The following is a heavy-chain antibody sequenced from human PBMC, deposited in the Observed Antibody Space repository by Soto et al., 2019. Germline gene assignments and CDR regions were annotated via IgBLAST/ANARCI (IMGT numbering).Heavy chain of an antibody. J-gene: IGHJ4*02. D-gene: IGHD2-15*01. CDR2: INPSGGST. Sequence: ADEVEVCCNASGYTFTSYYMHWMRQAPGQGLEWMGIINPSGGSTSYAPKFQGRVTMTRDTSTSTVYMDRRSLGSEDTAVYYWARGGDIVVVVAEYYFGYWGQRTLVPAAS. CDR3: ARGGDIVVVVAEYYFGY. CDR1: GYTFTSYY. V-gene: IGHV1-46*01.